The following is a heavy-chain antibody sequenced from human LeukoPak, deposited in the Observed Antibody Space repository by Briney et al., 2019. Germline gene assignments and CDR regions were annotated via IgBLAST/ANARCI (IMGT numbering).Heavy chain of an antibody. CDR2: MSYNGQIT. V-gene: IGHV3-30*18. J-gene: IGHJ4*02. Sequence: GGSLRLSCAASGFTFSSYGMHWVRQAPRKGLEWVAVMSYNGQITYYADSVKGRFTISRDNSQNMLYLQMNSLRVDDTSVYYCAKVQLERRELLPNFDSWGQGTLVTVSS. CDR1: GFTFSSYG. D-gene: IGHD1-1*01. CDR3: AKVQLERRELLPNFDS.